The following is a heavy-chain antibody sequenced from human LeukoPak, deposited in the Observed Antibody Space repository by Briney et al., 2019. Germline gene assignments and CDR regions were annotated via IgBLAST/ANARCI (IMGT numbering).Heavy chain of an antibody. CDR3: ARTYDFWSGSQYYFDS. J-gene: IGHJ4*02. V-gene: IGHV3-21*01. CDR1: AFSFSGYN. D-gene: IGHD3-3*01. CDR2: ISSSGTYI. Sequence: GGSLRLSCAASAFSFSGYNMNWVRQAPGKGLEWVSSISSSGTYIYYRDSVKGRFTSSRDNAENSLYLQMNSLRAEDTAVYYCARTYDFWSGSQYYFDSWGQGTLVTVSS.